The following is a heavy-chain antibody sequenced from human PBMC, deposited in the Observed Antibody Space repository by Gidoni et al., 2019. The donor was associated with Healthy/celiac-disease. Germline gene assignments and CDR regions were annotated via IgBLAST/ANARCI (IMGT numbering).Heavy chain of an antibody. Sequence: QVQLVESGGGVVQPGRSLRLSCAASGVTFSSDAMHWVRQAPGKGLEWVSVISYDASNKYYADSVKGRFTISRDNSKNTLYLQMNSLRAEVTAVYYCAIRSSWSYFAYWGQGTLVTVSS. CDR3: AIRSSWSYFAY. CDR2: ISYDASNK. V-gene: IGHV3-30-3*01. CDR1: GVTFSSDA. J-gene: IGHJ4*02. D-gene: IGHD6-13*01.